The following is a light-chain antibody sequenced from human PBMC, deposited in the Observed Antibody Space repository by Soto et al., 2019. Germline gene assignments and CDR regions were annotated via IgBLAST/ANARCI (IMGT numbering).Light chain of an antibody. Sequence: QSVLTQPPSASGTPGQRVTISCSGSSSNIGSNTVNWYQQLPGKAPKLLIYSNDQRPSGVPDRYSGSKSGTSASLAVSGLQSEDEADYYCCSYAGIYTLVFGGGTKLTVL. J-gene: IGLJ2*01. CDR2: SND. CDR3: CSYAGIYTLV. CDR1: SSNIGSNT. V-gene: IGLV1-44*01.